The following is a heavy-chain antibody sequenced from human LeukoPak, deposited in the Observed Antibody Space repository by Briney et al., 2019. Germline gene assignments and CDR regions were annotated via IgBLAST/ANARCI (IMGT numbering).Heavy chain of an antibody. Sequence: SETLSLTCSVSGVSISSYYWSWIRQPPGKGLEWIGYIYYSGSTNYNPSLKSRVTISVDTSKNQFSLKLSSVTAADTAVYYCARDRDGYNTFDYWGQGTLVTVSS. V-gene: IGHV4-59*01. J-gene: IGHJ4*02. CDR3: ARDRDGYNTFDY. D-gene: IGHD5-24*01. CDR1: GVSISSYY. CDR2: IYYSGST.